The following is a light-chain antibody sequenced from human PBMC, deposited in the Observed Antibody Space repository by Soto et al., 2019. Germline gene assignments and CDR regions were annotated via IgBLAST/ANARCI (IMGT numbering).Light chain of an antibody. CDR1: SSDVGGNTE. CDR2: DGT. CDR3: SSDTSSSTLYV. V-gene: IGLV2-14*03. Sequence: QSALTQPASVSGSPGQSITISCTGTSSDVGGNTEVSWYQQHPGKAPKLMIYDGTTRPSGLSGRSSGSKSGDTASLTISGLQAEDGDDYYCSSDTSSSTLYVFGTGTKLTVL. J-gene: IGLJ1*01.